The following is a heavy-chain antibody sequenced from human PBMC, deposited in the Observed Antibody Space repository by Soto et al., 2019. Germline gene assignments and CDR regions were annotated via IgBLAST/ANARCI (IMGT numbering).Heavy chain of an antibody. D-gene: IGHD3-16*01. J-gene: IGHJ3*01. CDR2: IDGTVNTT. CDR1: GISFSTFA. CDR3: EKAMISFGGVLDAFDV. Sequence: EVQLLESGGGLVQPGGSLRLSCAASGISFSTFAMSWVRQAPGKGLEWVSAIDGTVNTTHYADSVKGRFTLSKDKAKNMLYLQMNSLRCEDTAVYYCEKAMISFGGVLDAFDVWGQGTMVTVSP. V-gene: IGHV3-23*05.